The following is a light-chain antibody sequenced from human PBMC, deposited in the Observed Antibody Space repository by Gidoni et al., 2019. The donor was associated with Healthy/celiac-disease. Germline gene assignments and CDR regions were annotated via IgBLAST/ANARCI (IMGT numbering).Light chain of an antibody. J-gene: IGLJ2*01. CDR1: KLEDKY. Sequence: SYELTQPPSVSVSPGQTASITCSGDKLEDKYACWYQQKPGQSPVLVIYQDSKRPSGNPERFSGTNSGNTATLTISGTQAMDEANYYCQAWDSSTVVFGGGTKLTVL. CDR3: QAWDSSTVV. CDR2: QDS. V-gene: IGLV3-1*01.